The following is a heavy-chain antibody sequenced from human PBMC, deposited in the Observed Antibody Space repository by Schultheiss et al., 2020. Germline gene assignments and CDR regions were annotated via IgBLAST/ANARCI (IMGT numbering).Heavy chain of an antibody. D-gene: IGHD3-10*01. Sequence: SETLSLTCTVSGGSVSSGSYYWSWIRQPPGKGLEWIGYIYYSGSTNYNPSLKSRVTISVDTSKNQFSLKLSSVTAADTAVYYCARLWFGEPRNWFDPCGQGTLVTVSS. CDR1: GGSVSSGSYY. J-gene: IGHJ5*02. CDR2: IYYSGST. CDR3: ARLWFGEPRNWFDP. V-gene: IGHV4-61*01.